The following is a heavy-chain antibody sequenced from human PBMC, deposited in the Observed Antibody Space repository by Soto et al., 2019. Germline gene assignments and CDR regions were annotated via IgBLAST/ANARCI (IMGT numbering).Heavy chain of an antibody. Sequence: QVQLVQSGAEVKKPAASVKVSCKASGYTFTSSAMHWVRQAPGQRLEWMGWINAGNGNTKYSQKFQGRVTITRDTSASTAYLELSSLRAEDTAVYYWARNVSKGSIAAAGTEAPWGYWGQGTLVTVSS. CDR2: INAGNGNT. V-gene: IGHV1-3*01. CDR1: GYTFTSSA. J-gene: IGHJ4*02. CDR3: ARNVSKGSIAAAGTEAPWGY. D-gene: IGHD6-13*01.